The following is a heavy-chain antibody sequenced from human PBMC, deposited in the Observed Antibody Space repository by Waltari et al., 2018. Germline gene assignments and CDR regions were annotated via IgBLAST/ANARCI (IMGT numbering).Heavy chain of an antibody. J-gene: IGHJ4*02. CDR1: GFTFSSYG. CDR2: IWYDGSNK. V-gene: IGHV3-33*08. D-gene: IGHD6-13*01. Sequence: QVQLVESGGGVVQPGRSLRLSCSASGFTFSSYGMHWVRQAPGKGLEWVAVIWYDGSNKYYADSVKGRFTISRDNSKNTLYLQMNSLRAEDTAMYYCAKTSSWASPEQLDYWGQGTLVTVSS. CDR3: AKTSSWASPEQLDY.